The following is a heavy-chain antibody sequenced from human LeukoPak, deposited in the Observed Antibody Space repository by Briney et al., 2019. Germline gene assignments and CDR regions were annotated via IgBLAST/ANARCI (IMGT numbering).Heavy chain of an antibody. CDR1: GDSMTAGDYY. CDR3: AREWGAVAGRGKVY. Sequence: SETLSLTCTVSGDSMTAGDYYWGWVRQPPGTGLQWIATSYQGASLKSRVTISLDTSKNQFSLRLTSVTAADTAVYYCAREWGAVAGRGKVYWGQGTLVTVSS. CDR2: S. J-gene: IGHJ4*02. V-gene: IGHV4-61*08. D-gene: IGHD6-19*01.